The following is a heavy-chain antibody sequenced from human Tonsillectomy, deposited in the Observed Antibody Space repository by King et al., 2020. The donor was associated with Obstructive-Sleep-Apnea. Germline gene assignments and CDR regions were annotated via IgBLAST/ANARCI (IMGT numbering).Heavy chain of an antibody. V-gene: IGHV3-69-1*01. CDR1: GFTFSDYN. CDR3: SRGGYCSGGTRFIKGVAVAFLYTWFDP. Sequence: VQLVEFWGGLVQPGGSLRLSCAASGFTFSDYNINWVRQAPGKGLEWVSSISIISSRYYAASVKGRFTISRDNAKNSLYLQMNSLRPEDTACYYWSRGGYCSGGTRFIKGVAVAFLYTWFDPWGQGTLVTVSS. J-gene: IGHJ5*02. D-gene: IGHD2-15*01. CDR2: ISIISSR.